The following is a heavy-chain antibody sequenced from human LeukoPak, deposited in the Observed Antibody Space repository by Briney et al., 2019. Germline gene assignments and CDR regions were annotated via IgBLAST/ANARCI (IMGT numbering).Heavy chain of an antibody. Sequence: PGGSLRLSCAASGFSVSGTHMSWVRQAPGEGLEWVAAMYTGGTTYYTDAVTGRFTVSRDTSRNILFLHMDSLRAEDTAVYYCAKDEVTSGDGLASWGQGTLVIVSS. CDR2: MYTGGTT. CDR1: GFSVSGTH. V-gene: IGHV3-53*01. D-gene: IGHD7-27*01. CDR3: AKDEVTSGDGLAS. J-gene: IGHJ5*02.